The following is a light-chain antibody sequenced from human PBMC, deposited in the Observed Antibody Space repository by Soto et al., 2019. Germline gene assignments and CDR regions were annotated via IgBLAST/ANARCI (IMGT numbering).Light chain of an antibody. J-gene: IGLJ1*01. Sequence: QSVLTQPASVSGSPGQSITISCTGTSGDVGAYNYVSWYQQHPGKAPKLMIYEVNYRPLGVSNRISGSKSGIAASLTISGLQAEDEADYYCSSYASTSAAVFGTGTKLNVL. CDR1: SGDVGAYNY. V-gene: IGLV2-14*01. CDR2: EVN. CDR3: SSYASTSAAV.